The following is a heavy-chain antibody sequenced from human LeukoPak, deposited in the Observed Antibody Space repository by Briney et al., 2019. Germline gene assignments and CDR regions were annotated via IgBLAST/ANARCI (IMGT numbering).Heavy chain of an antibody. Sequence: SETLSLTCAVSGGSISSGGYSWSWIRQPPGKGLEWIGYIYYSGSTYYNPSLKSRVTISVDTSKNQFSLKLSSVTAADTAVYYCARGDYGERWGGFDYWGQGTLVTVSS. V-gene: IGHV4-30-4*07. CDR3: ARGDYGERWGGFDY. D-gene: IGHD4-17*01. J-gene: IGHJ4*02. CDR1: GGSISSGGYS. CDR2: IYYSGST.